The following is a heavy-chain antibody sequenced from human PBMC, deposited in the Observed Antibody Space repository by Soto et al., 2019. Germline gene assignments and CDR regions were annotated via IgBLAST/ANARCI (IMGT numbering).Heavy chain of an antibody. D-gene: IGHD1-26*01. CDR3: ARDLVGATYYYYSGMDV. Sequence: GGSLRLSCAASGFTFSSYWMSWVRQAPGKGLEWVANIKQDGSEKYYVDSVKGRFTISRDNAKNSLYLQMNSLRAEDTAVYYCARDLVGATYYYYSGMDVWGQGTTVTVSS. V-gene: IGHV3-7*01. CDR1: GFTFSSYW. CDR2: IKQDGSEK. J-gene: IGHJ6*02.